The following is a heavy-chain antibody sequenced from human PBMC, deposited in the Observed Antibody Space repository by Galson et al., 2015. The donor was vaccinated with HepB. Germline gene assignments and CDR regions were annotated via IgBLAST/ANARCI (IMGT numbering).Heavy chain of an antibody. J-gene: IGHJ5*02. D-gene: IGHD3-10*01. Sequence: ETLSLTCSVYGGSFTGYYWNWIRQPPGKGLEWIGEVNHRGSTNYNPSLKSRVTISLDPSKNQFSLNLSSVTAADTAVYYCARGGLLLWFGDFQSQSLETNWFDPWGLGTLVTVSS. CDR3: ARGGLLLWFGDFQSQSLETNWFDP. V-gene: IGHV4-34*01. CDR2: VNHRGST. CDR1: GGSFTGYY.